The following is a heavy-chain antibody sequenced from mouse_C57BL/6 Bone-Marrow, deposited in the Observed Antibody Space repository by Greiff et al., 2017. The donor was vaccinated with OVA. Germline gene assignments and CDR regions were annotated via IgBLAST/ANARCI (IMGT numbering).Heavy chain of an antibody. V-gene: IGHV5-4*01. CDR3: ARGVVAPAMDY. CDR2: ISDGGSYT. CDR1: GFTFSSYA. J-gene: IGHJ4*01. D-gene: IGHD1-1*01. Sequence: EVQGVESGGGLVKPGGSLKLSCAASGFTFSSYAMSWVRQTPEKRLEWVATISDGGSYTYYPDNVKGRFTISRDNAKNNLYLQMSHLKSEDTAMYYCARGVVAPAMDYWGQGTSVTVSS.